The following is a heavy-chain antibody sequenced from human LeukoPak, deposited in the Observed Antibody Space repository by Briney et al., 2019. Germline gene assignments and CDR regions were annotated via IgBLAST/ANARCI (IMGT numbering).Heavy chain of an antibody. D-gene: IGHD3-22*01. CDR3: ARRSYYDSSGYRYFDY. CDR2: IYPGDSDT. Sequence: GASLKISCKGSGYSFTSYWIGWVRQMPGKGLEWMGIIYPGDSDTRYSPSFQGQVTISADKSISTAYLQWSSLKASDTAMYYCARRSYYDSSGYRYFDYWGQGTLVTVSS. V-gene: IGHV5-51*01. CDR1: GYSFTSYW. J-gene: IGHJ4*02.